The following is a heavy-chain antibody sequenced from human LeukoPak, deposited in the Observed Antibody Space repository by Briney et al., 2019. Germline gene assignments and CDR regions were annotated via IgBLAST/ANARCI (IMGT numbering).Heavy chain of an antibody. Sequence: SVKVSCKASGGTFSSYAISWVRQAPGQGLEWMGGIIPIFGTANYAQKFQGRVTITADKSTSTAYMELSSLRSEDTAVYCCARDRSDGNFYYDYWGQGTLVTVSA. V-gene: IGHV1-69*06. CDR2: IIPIFGTA. CDR1: GGTFSSYA. CDR3: ARDRSDGNFYYDY. J-gene: IGHJ4*02. D-gene: IGHD2-21*02.